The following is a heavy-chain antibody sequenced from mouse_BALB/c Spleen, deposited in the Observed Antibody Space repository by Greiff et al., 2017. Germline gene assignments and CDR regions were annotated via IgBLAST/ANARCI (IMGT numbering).Heavy chain of an antibody. CDR3: ARSGDDSSGYSYAMDY. V-gene: IGHV3-8*02. J-gene: IGHJ4*01. Sequence: EVQLVESGPSLVKPSQTLSLTCSVTGDSITSGYWNWIRKFPGNKLEYMGYISYSGSTYYNPSLKSRISITRDTSKNQYYLQLNSVTTEDTATYYCARSGDDSSGYSYAMDYWGQGTSVTVSS. D-gene: IGHD3-2*01. CDR2: ISYSGST. CDR1: GDSITSGY.